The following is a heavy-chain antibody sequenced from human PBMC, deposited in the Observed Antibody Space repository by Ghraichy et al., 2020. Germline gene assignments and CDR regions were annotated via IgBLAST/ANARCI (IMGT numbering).Heavy chain of an antibody. CDR3: VRSKRGGTMVRGYYYYGMDV. CDR1: GGSISSYY. Sequence: SETLSLTCTVSGGSISSYYWSWIRQPPGKGLEWIGYIYYSGSTNYNPSLKSRVTISVDTSKNQFSLKLSSVTAADTAVYYCVRSKRGGTMVRGYYYYGMDVWGQGTTVTVSS. D-gene: IGHD3-10*01. V-gene: IGHV4-59*08. CDR2: IYYSGST. J-gene: IGHJ6*02.